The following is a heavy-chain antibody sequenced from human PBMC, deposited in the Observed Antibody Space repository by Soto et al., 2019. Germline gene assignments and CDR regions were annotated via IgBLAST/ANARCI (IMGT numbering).Heavy chain of an antibody. CDR1: GFTFSSYG. D-gene: IGHD2-2*01. Sequence: GGSLRLSCAASGFTFSSYGMHWVRQAPGKGLEWVAVIWYDGSDKYYADSVKGRFTISRDNSKNTLYLQMNSLRAEDTAVYYCASTYCSSTSCYRAFDIWGQGTMVTVSS. J-gene: IGHJ3*02. V-gene: IGHV3-33*01. CDR3: ASTYCSSTSCYRAFDI. CDR2: IWYDGSDK.